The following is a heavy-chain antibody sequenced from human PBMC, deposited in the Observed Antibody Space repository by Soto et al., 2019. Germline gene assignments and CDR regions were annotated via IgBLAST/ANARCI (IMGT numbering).Heavy chain of an antibody. Sequence: GGSLRLSCAASGFTFSSYAMHWVRQAPGKGLEWVAVISYDGSNKYYADSVKGRFTISRDNSKNTLYLQMNSLRAEDTAVYYCAGLMITFGGVIAPSDYYYYGMDVWGQGTTVTVSS. D-gene: IGHD3-16*02. V-gene: IGHV3-30-3*01. CDR2: ISYDGSNK. CDR1: GFTFSSYA. CDR3: AGLMITFGGVIAPSDYYYYGMDV. J-gene: IGHJ6*02.